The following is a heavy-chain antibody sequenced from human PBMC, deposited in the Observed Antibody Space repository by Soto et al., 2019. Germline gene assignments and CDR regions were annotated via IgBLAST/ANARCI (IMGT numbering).Heavy chain of an antibody. J-gene: IGHJ5*02. V-gene: IGHV6-1*01. Sequence: SQTLSLTCAISGDSVSSNSATWNWIRQSPSRGLEWLGRTYYKSKWFNDYAVSVKSRITINPDTSKNQFSLQLNSVTPEDTAVYYCARGGPTSSWFDPWGQGTLVTVSS. D-gene: IGHD6-6*01. CDR1: GDSVSSNSAT. CDR2: TYYKSKWFN. CDR3: ARGGPTSSWFDP.